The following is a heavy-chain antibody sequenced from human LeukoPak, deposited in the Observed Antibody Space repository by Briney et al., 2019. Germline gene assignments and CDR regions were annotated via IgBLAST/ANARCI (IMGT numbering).Heavy chain of an antibody. D-gene: IGHD4-17*01. Sequence: SVKVSRKASGGTFSSYAISWVRQAPGQGLEWMGGIIPIFGTANYAQKFQGRVTITADESTNTAYMELSSLRSEDTAVYYCARVPYGVDQYYFDYWGQGTLVTVSS. J-gene: IGHJ4*02. CDR2: IIPIFGTA. CDR1: GGTFSSYA. CDR3: ARVPYGVDQYYFDY. V-gene: IGHV1-69*13.